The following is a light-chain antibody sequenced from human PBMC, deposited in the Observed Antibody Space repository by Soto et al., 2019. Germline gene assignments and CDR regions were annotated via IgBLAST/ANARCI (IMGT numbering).Light chain of an antibody. V-gene: IGKV3D-7*01. Sequence: EIVMTQSPATLSLSPGERATLSCRASQSVSSSYLSWYQQKPGQAPRLLIYGASTRATGIPARFSGSGSGTDFTLTISSLQPEDFAVYYCQQDYNLPRTF. CDR3: QQDYNLPRT. J-gene: IGKJ1*01. CDR2: GAS. CDR1: QSVSSSY.